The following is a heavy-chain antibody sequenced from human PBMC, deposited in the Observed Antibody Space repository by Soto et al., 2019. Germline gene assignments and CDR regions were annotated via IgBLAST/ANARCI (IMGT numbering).Heavy chain of an antibody. CDR2: IYSGGST. Sequence: GGSLRLSCAASGFTVSSNYMSWVRQAPGKGLEWVSVIYSGGSTYYADSVKGRFTISRDNSKNTLYLQMNSLRAEDTAVYYCASEVGYCSGGSCYSSFYYYGMDVWAQRTTVTVSS. CDR1: GFTVSSNY. CDR3: ASEVGYCSGGSCYSSFYYYGMDV. D-gene: IGHD2-15*01. J-gene: IGHJ6*02. V-gene: IGHV3-53*01.